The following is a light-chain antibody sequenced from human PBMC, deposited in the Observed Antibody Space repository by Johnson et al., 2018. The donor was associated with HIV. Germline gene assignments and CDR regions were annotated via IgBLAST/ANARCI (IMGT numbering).Light chain of an antibody. CDR1: SSNIGNNF. CDR2: DNN. Sequence: QPVLTQPPSVSAAPGQRVTRSYSGSSSNIGNNFVSWFRQLPLRAPKVLIYDNNERPSGIPDRFSGSKSGTSATLGISGLQTGDEADYYCGTWDNSLSAGVFGSGTKVTVL. J-gene: IGLJ1*01. V-gene: IGLV1-51*01. CDR3: GTWDNSLSAGV.